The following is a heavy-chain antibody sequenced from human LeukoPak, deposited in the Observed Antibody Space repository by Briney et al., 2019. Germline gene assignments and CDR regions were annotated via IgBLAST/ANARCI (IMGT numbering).Heavy chain of an antibody. CDR1: GYTFTSYA. V-gene: IGHV1-3*01. D-gene: IGHD6-13*01. J-gene: IGHJ4*02. Sequence: ASVKVSCKASGYTFTSYAMHWVRQAPGQRLEWMGWINAGNGNTKYSQKFQGRVTITRDTSASTAYIELSSLRSEDTAVYYCARGFSSSWTRTPFDYWGQGTLVTVSS. CDR2: INAGNGNT. CDR3: ARGFSSSWTRTPFDY.